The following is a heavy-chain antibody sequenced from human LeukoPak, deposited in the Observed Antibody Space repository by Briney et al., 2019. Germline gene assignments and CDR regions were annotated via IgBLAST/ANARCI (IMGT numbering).Heavy chain of an antibody. D-gene: IGHD3-10*01. V-gene: IGHV3-30*18. CDR1: GFTFSDYY. J-gene: IGHJ4*02. Sequence: PGGSLRLSCAASGFTFSDYYMSWIRQAPGKGLEWVAVISYDGSDQYYADSVKGRFTISRDNSENTLYLQMNSLRAEDTAVYYCAKGSYYGSGSAVRYWGQGTLVTVSS. CDR3: AKGSYYGSGSAVRY. CDR2: ISYDGSDQ.